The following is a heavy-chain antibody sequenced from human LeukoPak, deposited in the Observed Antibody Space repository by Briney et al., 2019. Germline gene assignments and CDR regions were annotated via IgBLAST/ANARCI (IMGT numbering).Heavy chain of an antibody. CDR3: ATERSGAYYDSSGYTYNWFDP. CDR2: ISAYNGNT. D-gene: IGHD3-22*01. J-gene: IGHJ5*02. Sequence: GASVKVSCKASGYTFTSYGISWVRQAPGQGLEWMGWISAYNGNTNYAQKLQGRVTMTTDTSTSTAYMELRSLRSEDTAVYYCATERSGAYYDSSGYTYNWFDPWGQGTLVTVSS. CDR1: GYTFTSYG. V-gene: IGHV1-18*01.